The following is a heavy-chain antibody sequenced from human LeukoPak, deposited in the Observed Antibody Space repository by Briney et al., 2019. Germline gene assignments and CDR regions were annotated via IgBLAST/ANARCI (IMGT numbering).Heavy chain of an antibody. V-gene: IGHV3-53*01. D-gene: IGHD2-8*01. CDR2: VYSGGST. J-gene: IGHJ4*02. Sequence: GGSLRLSCAASGFTVISNYMAWVRQAPGKGLEWVAFVYSGGSTYYADSTQGRSTISRDGSKNTVFLQINSLRVEDTAVYYCARGALSLRLFDLWSQGTLVTVSS. CDR3: ARGALSLRLFDL. CDR1: GFTVISNY.